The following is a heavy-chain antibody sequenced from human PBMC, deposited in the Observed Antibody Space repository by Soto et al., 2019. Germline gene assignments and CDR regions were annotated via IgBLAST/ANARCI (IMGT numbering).Heavy chain of an antibody. CDR3: ARGFSSSWYIGKDYYGMEV. CDR2: MNPNSGDT. V-gene: IGHV1-8*01. J-gene: IGHJ6*01. Sequence: ASVKVACKASGCTFTSYDINWVRQATGQGLEWMGWMNPNSGDTGYAQKFQGRVTMTRNTSISTAYMELSSLGSEDTAVYYCARGFSSSWYIGKDYYGMEVWGQGTTVTVSS. CDR1: GCTFTSYD. D-gene: IGHD6-13*01.